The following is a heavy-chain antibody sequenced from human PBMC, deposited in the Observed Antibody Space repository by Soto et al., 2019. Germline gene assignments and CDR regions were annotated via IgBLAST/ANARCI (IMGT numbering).Heavy chain of an antibody. V-gene: IGHV4-30-4*01. CDR1: GCSMSSGDYY. J-gene: IGHJ6*02. CDR3: ARASTYYYGSGSYWNGMDV. CDR2: IYYSGST. Sequence: PSESLSLACPVSGCSMSSGDYYWSWIRQPPGKGLEWIGYIYYSGSTYYNPSLKSRVTISVDTSKNQFSLKLSSVTAADTAVYYCARASTYYYGSGSYWNGMDVWGQGTTVTVSS. D-gene: IGHD3-10*01.